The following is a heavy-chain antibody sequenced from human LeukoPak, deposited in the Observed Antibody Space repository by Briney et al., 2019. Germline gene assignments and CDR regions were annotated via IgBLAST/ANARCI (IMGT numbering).Heavy chain of an antibody. CDR2: IRYDGGDK. J-gene: IGHJ4*02. D-gene: IGHD6-19*01. Sequence: GGSLRLSCAASGFTFSHYHMLWVRQAPGKGLEGVAFIRYDGGDKYYADSVKGRFTISRDNSKNTVSLQMNSLRAEDTAMYYCAKALLAVAGPFDSWGQGTLLTVSS. CDR3: AKALLAVAGPFDS. V-gene: IGHV3-30*02. CDR1: GFTFSHYH.